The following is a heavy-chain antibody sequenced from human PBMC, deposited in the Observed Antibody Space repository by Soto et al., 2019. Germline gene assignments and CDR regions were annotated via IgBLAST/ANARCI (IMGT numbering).Heavy chain of an antibody. Sequence: SETLSLTCTVSGGSISSYYWSWIRQPPGKGLEWIGYIYYSGSTNYNPSLKSRVTISVDTSKNQFSLKLSSVTAADTAVYYCARDNDFWSGYHHWGQGTLVTVSS. V-gene: IGHV4-59*01. J-gene: IGHJ4*02. CDR1: GGSISSYY. D-gene: IGHD3-3*01. CDR2: IYYSGST. CDR3: ARDNDFWSGYHH.